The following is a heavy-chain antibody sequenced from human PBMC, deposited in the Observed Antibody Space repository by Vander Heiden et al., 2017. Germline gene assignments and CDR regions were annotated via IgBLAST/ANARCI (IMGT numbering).Heavy chain of an antibody. D-gene: IGHD3-22*01. CDR2: IYYSGST. CDR3: ARDSQLVVANTNSYYYGMDV. CDR1: GGPLSRSGYY. J-gene: IGHJ6*02. V-gene: IGHV4-31*03. Sequence: QVQLQESPPGLVKPSETLAPTCTVSGGPLSRSGYYCSWIRQLPGKGLEWIGYIYYSGSTYYNPSLKSRVTISVDTSKNQFSLKLSSVTAADTAVYYCARDSQLVVANTNSYYYGMDVWGQGTTVTVSS.